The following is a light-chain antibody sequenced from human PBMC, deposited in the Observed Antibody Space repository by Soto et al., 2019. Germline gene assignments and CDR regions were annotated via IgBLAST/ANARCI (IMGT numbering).Light chain of an antibody. J-gene: IGLJ2*01. CDR3: CSYAGSSTVV. CDR2: EVS. CDR1: SSDVGSYNL. Sequence: QSVLTQPASVSGSPGQSITISCTGTSSDVGSYNLVSWYQHHPGKAPKVMIYEVSKRPSGVSNRFSGSKSGNTASLTISGLQAEDEADYYCCSYAGSSTVVFGGGTKVTVL. V-gene: IGLV2-23*02.